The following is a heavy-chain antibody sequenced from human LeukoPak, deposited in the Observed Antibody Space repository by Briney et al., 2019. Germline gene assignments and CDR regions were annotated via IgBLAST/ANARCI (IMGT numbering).Heavy chain of an antibody. CDR1: GYTFSDYY. J-gene: IGHJ6*02. V-gene: IGHV1-2*02. CDR2: INPNSGGT. D-gene: IGHD6-19*01. CDR3: ARLYSSGWYGQYYYYYGMDV. Sequence: GASVTVSCKASGYTFSDYYMHWVRQGPGQGLEWMGWINPNSGGTNYAQNFQDRVTMTRDTSISTAYMELSSLRSEDTAVYYCARLYSSGWYGQYYYYYGMDVWGQGTTVTVSS.